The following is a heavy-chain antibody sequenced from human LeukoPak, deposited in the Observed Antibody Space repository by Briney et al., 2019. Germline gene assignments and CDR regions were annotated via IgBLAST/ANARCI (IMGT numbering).Heavy chain of an antibody. V-gene: IGHV4-59*01. CDR3: ARHSYDYVWGSYRYSGTSGYFDY. Sequence: SEALSLTCTVSGGSISSYYWSWIRQPPGKGLEWIGYIYYSGSTNYNPSLKSRVTISVDTSKNQFSLKLSSVTAADTAVYYCARHSYDYVWGSYRYSGTSGYFDYWGQGTLVTVSS. J-gene: IGHJ4*02. CDR1: GGSISSYY. CDR2: IYYSGST. D-gene: IGHD3-16*02.